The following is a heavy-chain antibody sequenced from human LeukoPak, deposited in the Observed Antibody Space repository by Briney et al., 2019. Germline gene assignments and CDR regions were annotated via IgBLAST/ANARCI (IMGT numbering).Heavy chain of an antibody. Sequence: PGGSLRLSCAASGFTFRSYGIHWVRQAPGKGLEWVAFIRYDGNSNYYADSVKGRFTISRDNSRSTLYLQMNSLRAEDTAVYYCAKEEVISGNHGVYFDYWGQGTLVTVSS. V-gene: IGHV3-30*02. D-gene: IGHD3-22*01. CDR3: AKEEVISGNHGVYFDY. CDR2: IRYDGNSN. J-gene: IGHJ4*02. CDR1: GFTFRSYG.